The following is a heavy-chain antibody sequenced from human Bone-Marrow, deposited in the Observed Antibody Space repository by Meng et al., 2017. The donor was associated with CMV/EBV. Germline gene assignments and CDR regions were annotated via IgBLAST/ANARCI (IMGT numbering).Heavy chain of an antibody. CDR1: GFTFSSYA. J-gene: IGHJ6*02. D-gene: IGHD2-2*02. V-gene: IGHV3-30-3*01. Sequence: GGSLRLSCAASGFTFSSYAMHWVRQAPGKGLEWVAVISYDGGNKYYADSVKGRFTISRDNSKNTLYLQMNSLRAEDTAVYYCARDRGIVVVPAAILGYYYYGMDVWGQGTTVTVSS. CDR3: ARDRGIVVVPAAILGYYYYGMDV. CDR2: ISYDGGNK.